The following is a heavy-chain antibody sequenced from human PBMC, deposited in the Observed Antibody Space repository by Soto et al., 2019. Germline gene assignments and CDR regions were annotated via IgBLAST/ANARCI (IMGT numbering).Heavy chain of an antibody. J-gene: IGHJ4*02. CDR1: AFTYRTYT. CDR3: AKDRQPDGLWPFDH. Sequence: PGGSLRRSCAASAFTYRTYTMSWVRQAPGQRLEWVSGIVGDGSIISYGNSVKGRFTISRDHSNNMLFLQMHSLRVEDTAVYYCAKDRQPDGLWPFDHWGQGTLVTVSS. V-gene: IGHV3-23*01. CDR2: IVGDGSII. D-gene: IGHD2-8*01.